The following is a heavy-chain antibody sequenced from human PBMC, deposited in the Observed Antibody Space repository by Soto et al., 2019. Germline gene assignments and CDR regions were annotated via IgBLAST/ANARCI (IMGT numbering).Heavy chain of an antibody. J-gene: IGHJ5*02. CDR2: IYTSGST. V-gene: IGHV4-4*07. Sequence: PSETLSLTCTVSGGSISSYYWSWIRQPAGKGLEWIGRIYTSGSTNYNPSLKSRVTMSVDTSKNQFSLKLSSVTAADTAVYYCARDNXNYYGSGSYYNPSWFDPWGQGTLVTVSS. CDR3: ARDNXNYYGSGSYYNPSWFDP. D-gene: IGHD3-10*01. CDR1: GGSISSYY.